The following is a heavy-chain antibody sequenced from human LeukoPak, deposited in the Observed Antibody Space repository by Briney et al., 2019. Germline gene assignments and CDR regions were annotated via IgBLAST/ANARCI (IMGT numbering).Heavy chain of an antibody. D-gene: IGHD3-22*01. Sequence: GGSLRLSCVVSGFSFSNSWMNWVRQAPGRGLEWVADIKQDGSEKYYVDSVKGRFTISRDNAKNSLYLQMNSLRAEDTAVYYCARGDYFDRAFDVWVQGTMVTVSS. V-gene: IGHV3-7*03. CDR3: ARGDYFDRAFDV. CDR1: GFSFSNSW. CDR2: IKQDGSEK. J-gene: IGHJ3*01.